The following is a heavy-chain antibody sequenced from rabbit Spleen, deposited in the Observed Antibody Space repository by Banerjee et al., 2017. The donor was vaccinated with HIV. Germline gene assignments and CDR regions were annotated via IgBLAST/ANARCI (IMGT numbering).Heavy chain of an antibody. D-gene: IGHD2-1*01. Sequence: QSLEESGGDLVKPGASLTLTCTASGFDLSSYYYICWVRQAPGKGLEWIACIYISGGSTYYASWAKGRFTISETSSTTVTLQMTSLTAADTATYFCARGSATMTMVITGYYLTLWGQGTLVTVS. CDR2: IYISGGST. CDR3: ARGSATMTMVITGYYLTL. J-gene: IGHJ4*01. CDR1: GFDLSSYYY. V-gene: IGHV1S40*01.